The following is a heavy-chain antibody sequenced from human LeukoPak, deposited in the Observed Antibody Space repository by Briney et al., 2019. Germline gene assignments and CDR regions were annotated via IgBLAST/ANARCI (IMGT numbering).Heavy chain of an antibody. J-gene: IGHJ6*02. CDR3: ARDRVTGGMVRGVPGPYGMDV. CDR2: IYTSGST. Sequence: SETLSLTCTVSGGSISSYYSSWIRQPAGKGLEWIGRIYTSGSTNYNPSLKSRVTMSVDTPKNQFSLKLSSVTAADTAVYYCARDRVTGGMVRGVPGPYGMDVWGQGTTVTVSS. CDR1: GGSISSYY. V-gene: IGHV4-4*07. D-gene: IGHD3-10*01.